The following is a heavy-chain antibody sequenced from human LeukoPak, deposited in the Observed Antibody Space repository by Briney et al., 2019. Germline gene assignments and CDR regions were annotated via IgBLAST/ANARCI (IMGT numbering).Heavy chain of an antibody. Sequence: SVKVSCKASGGTFSNYAISWVRQAPGQGLEWMGGIIPIFGTANYAQKFRGRVTITADKSTRTAYMELSSLRSEDTAVYYCAREKGGVDSLTMVRGVMKEDSYYYYYMDVWGKGTTVTISS. V-gene: IGHV1-69*06. D-gene: IGHD3-10*01. CDR3: AREKGGVDSLTMVRGVMKEDSYYYYYMDV. CDR1: GGTFSNYA. CDR2: IIPIFGTA. J-gene: IGHJ6*03.